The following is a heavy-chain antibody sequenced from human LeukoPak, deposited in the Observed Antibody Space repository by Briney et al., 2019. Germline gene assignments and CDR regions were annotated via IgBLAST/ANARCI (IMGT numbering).Heavy chain of an antibody. Sequence: KSWETLSLTCTVSDGSISGYYWNWIRQSPGEGLEWIGYMFYSGSINYNPSLKSRVTMSVDTSKNQFSLKLSSVTAADTAVYYCARRGSSSSGYGLDVWGQGTTVTVSS. J-gene: IGHJ6*02. D-gene: IGHD2-2*01. CDR3: ARRGSSSSGYGLDV. CDR2: MFYSGSI. CDR1: DGSISGYY. V-gene: IGHV4-59*08.